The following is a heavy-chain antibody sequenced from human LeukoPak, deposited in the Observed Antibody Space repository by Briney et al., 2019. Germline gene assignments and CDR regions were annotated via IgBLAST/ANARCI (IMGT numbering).Heavy chain of an antibody. D-gene: IGHD3-16*01. CDR3: ARSNNGGWGYCDY. CDR2: IWYDGSNK. Sequence: GGSLRLSCAASGFSFSKYGMHWVRQAPGKGLEWVAVIWYDGSNKYYADSVKGRFTISRDNSKSTLYVQMSSLRAEDTAVYYCARSNNGGWGYCDYWGQGSLVTVSS. V-gene: IGHV3-33*01. J-gene: IGHJ4*02. CDR1: GFSFSKYG.